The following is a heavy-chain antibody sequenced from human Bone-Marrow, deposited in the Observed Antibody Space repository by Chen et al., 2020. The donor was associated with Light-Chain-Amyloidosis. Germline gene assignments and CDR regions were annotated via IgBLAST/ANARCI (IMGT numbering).Heavy chain of an antibody. V-gene: IGHV1-8*01. J-gene: IGHJ3*02. CDR2: MNPDSGNT. CDR3: AKDISYDDILPGYPADAFDI. Sequence: QVQLVQSGAEVEKPGASVKVSCKASGYTFSSYDINWVRQATGQGLEWMGWMNPDSGNTGFAQNFQGRVTITRNTSISTAYMELRSLRSEDTAVYYCAKDISYDDILPGYPADAFDIWGQGTMVTVSS. D-gene: IGHD3-9*01. CDR1: GYTFSSYD.